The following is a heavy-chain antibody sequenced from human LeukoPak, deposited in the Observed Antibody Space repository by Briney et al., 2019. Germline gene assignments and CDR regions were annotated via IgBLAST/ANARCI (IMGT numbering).Heavy chain of an antibody. CDR2: ISYDGSNK. V-gene: IGHV3-30*03. CDR3: ASSYGDYVQSGFWYFDL. CDR1: GFTFSSYG. D-gene: IGHD4-17*01. Sequence: PGRSLRLSCAASGFTFSSYGMHWVRQAPGKGLEWVAVISYDGSNKYYADSVKGRFTISRDNSKNTLYLQMNSLRAEDTAVYYCASSYGDYVQSGFWYFDLWGRGTLVTVSS. J-gene: IGHJ2*01.